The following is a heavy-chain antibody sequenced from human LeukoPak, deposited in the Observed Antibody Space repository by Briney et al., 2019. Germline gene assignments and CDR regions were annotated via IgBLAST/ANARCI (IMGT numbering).Heavy chain of an antibody. D-gene: IGHD3-16*01. Sequence: ASVKVSCKASGDTFTGYYMHWVRQAPGQGLEWMGWINTNSGGTNYEQKLQGRVTMTRDTSISTAYMELTGLTSDDTAVYYCARDRSAGVWDYWGQGTLVSVSS. CDR1: GDTFTGYY. CDR2: INTNSGGT. J-gene: IGHJ4*02. CDR3: ARDRSAGVWDY. V-gene: IGHV1-2*02.